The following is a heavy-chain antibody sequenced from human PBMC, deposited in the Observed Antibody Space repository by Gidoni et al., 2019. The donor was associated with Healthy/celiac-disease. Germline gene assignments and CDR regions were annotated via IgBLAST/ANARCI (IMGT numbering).Heavy chain of an antibody. Sequence: QVQLVESGGGVVQPGRSLRLSCAASGFTFSSYGMHWVRQAPGKGLEWVAVIWYDGSNKYDADSVKGRFTISRDNSKNTLYLQMNSMRAEDTAVYYCARDKRFVGYCSGGSCKSYYYYYYMDVWGKGTTVTVSS. CDR2: IWYDGSNK. V-gene: IGHV3-33*01. J-gene: IGHJ6*03. D-gene: IGHD2-15*01. CDR3: ARDKRFVGYCSGGSCKSYYYYYYMDV. CDR1: GFTFSSYG.